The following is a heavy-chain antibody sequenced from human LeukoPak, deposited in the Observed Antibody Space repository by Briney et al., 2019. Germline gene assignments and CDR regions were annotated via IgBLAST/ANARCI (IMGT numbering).Heavy chain of an antibody. J-gene: IGHJ4*02. CDR1: GFTFSSNW. V-gene: IGHV3-74*01. CDR3: ARGSGNSLDY. D-gene: IGHD4-23*01. CDR2: IKRDGIYT. Sequence: GGSLRLSCAASGFTFSSNWMHWVRQAPGTGLVWVSRIKRDGIYTSYADSVRGRFTISRDDAKSSLYLQMNSLRAEDTAVYYCARGSGNSLDYWGQGTLVTVSS.